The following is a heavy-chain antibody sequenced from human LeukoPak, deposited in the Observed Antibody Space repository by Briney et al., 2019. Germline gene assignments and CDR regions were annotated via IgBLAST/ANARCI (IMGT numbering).Heavy chain of an antibody. CDR3: ARSTDY. J-gene: IGHJ4*02. CDR2: INTDGSTT. V-gene: IGHV3-74*01. Sequence: PGGSLRLSCTASGFTFSSYWMHWVRQAPGKGLVWVSRINTDGSTTNYADSVRGRFTISRDNAKNTVYLQMNSLRAEDTAVYFCARSTDYWGQGTLVTVSS. CDR1: GFTFSSYW.